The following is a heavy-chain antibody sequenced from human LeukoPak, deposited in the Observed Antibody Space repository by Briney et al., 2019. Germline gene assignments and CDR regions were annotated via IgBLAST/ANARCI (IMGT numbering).Heavy chain of an antibody. CDR1: RYTFTAYH. V-gene: IGHV1-2*02. J-gene: IGHJ4*02. CDR3: ARGSSTQASGD. D-gene: IGHD7-27*01. CDR2: INPNSGGT. Sequence: ASVKVSCKASRYTFTAYHMYWVRQAAGQGLEWMGWINPNSGGTNYAQKFKGRVTMTRDTSITTAYMELTRLTSDDTGVYYCARGSSTQASGDWGQGTLVTVSS.